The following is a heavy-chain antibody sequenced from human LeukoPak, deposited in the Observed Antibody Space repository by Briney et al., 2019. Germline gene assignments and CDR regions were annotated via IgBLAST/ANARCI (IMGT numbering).Heavy chain of an antibody. CDR1: GGSISGYH. J-gene: IGHJ4*02. V-gene: IGHV4-39*07. CDR3: SRENGAFSPFGY. D-gene: IGHD2-8*01. CDR2: IYYSGST. Sequence: SETLSLTCTVSGGSISGYHWGWIRQPPGKGLEWIGSIYYSGSTYYNPSLKSRVTISVDTSKNQLSLNLTSVTAADTAVYYCSRENGAFSPFGYWGQGTLVTVPS.